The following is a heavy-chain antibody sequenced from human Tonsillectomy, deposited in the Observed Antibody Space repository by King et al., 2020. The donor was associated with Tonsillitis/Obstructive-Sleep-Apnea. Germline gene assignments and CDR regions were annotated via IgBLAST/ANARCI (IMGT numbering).Heavy chain of an antibody. Sequence: TLKESGPTLVKPTQTLTLTCTFSGFSLSTSGVGVGWIRQPPGKALEWLALIYWDDDKRYSPSLKSRLTITKDTSKNQVVLTMTNMDPVDTATYYCARQMAGYSYGYDVYNWFDPWGQGTLVTVSS. CDR1: GFSLSTSGVG. V-gene: IGHV2-5*02. CDR3: ARQMAGYSYGYDVYNWFDP. CDR2: IYWDDDK. D-gene: IGHD5-18*01. J-gene: IGHJ5*02.